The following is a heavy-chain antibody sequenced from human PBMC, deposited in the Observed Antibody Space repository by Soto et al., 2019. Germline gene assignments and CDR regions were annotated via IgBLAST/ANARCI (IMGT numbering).Heavy chain of an antibody. D-gene: IGHD6-13*01. Sequence: QVQLVESGGGLVKPGGSLRLSCAASGFTFSDYYMSWIRQAPGKGLEWLSYISSSSTYTSYADSVKGRFIISRDNAKNSLHLQMNRLRAEDTAVYYCAREGPCNSIWYVDSWGQGTLVTVSS. CDR2: ISSSSTYT. J-gene: IGHJ4*02. CDR3: AREGPCNSIWYVDS. V-gene: IGHV3-11*05. CDR1: GFTFSDYY.